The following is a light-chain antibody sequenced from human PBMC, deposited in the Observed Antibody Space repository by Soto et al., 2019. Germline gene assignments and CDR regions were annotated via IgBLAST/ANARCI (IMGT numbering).Light chain of an antibody. CDR1: QSVGTN. CDR3: QQYKNWPET. J-gene: IGKJ2*01. CDR2: GAS. Sequence: VMTQSPATLSVSPGERATLSCRASQSVGTNLAWFQQKPGQAPRLLIYGASTRATGVPARFSGTGSVSEFSLTISSLQSEDFAIYYCQQYKNWPETFGQGTKLEIK. V-gene: IGKV3-15*01.